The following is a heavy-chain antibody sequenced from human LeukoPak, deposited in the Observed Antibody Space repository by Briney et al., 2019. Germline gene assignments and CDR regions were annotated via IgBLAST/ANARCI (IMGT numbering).Heavy chain of an antibody. CDR3: ARDLGWELHGRAFDI. V-gene: IGHV4-59*01. CDR1: GGSISSYY. CDR2: IYYSGST. Sequence: PSGTLSLTCTVSGGSISSYYWSWIRQPPGKGLEWIGYIYYSGSTNYNPSLKSRVTISVDTSKNQFSLKLSSVTAADTAVYYCARDLGWELHGRAFDIWGQGTMVTVSS. D-gene: IGHD1-26*01. J-gene: IGHJ3*02.